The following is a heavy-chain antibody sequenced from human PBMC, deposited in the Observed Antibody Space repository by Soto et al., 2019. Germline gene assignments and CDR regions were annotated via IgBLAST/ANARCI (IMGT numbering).Heavy chain of an antibody. CDR2: ISGSGGST. CDR3: ASYDSSGYSVFDY. V-gene: IGHV3-23*01. Sequence: GGSLRLSCAASGFTFSSYAMSWVRQAPGKGLEWVSAISGSGGSTYYADSVKGRFTISRDNSENTLYLQMNSLRAEDTAVYYCASYDSSGYSVFDYWGQGTLVTVSS. D-gene: IGHD3-22*01. J-gene: IGHJ4*02. CDR1: GFTFSSYA.